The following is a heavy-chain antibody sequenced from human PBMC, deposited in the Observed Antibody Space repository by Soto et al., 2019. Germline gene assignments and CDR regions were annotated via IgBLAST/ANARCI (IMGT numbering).Heavy chain of an antibody. Sequence: GGSLRLSCAASGFTFSSYAMSWVRQAPGKGLEWVSAISGSGGSTYYADSVKGRFTISRDNSKNTLYLQMNSLRAEDTAVYYCAKGAEYYDILTGYPDYYYYYGMDVWGQGTTVTVSS. CDR2: ISGSGGST. V-gene: IGHV3-23*01. J-gene: IGHJ6*02. CDR1: GFTFSSYA. CDR3: AKGAEYYDILTGYPDYYYYYGMDV. D-gene: IGHD3-9*01.